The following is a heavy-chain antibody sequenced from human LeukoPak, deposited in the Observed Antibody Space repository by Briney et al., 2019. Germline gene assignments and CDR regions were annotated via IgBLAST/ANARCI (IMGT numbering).Heavy chain of an antibody. CDR3: VSRSESGWYDY. D-gene: IGHD6-19*01. J-gene: IGHJ4*02. V-gene: IGHV3-64D*09. CDR2: ITYNGGST. Sequence: PGGSLRLSCSASGFTFSSYSMHWVRQAPSQALEYVSAITYNGGSTYYGDSVRGRFTISRDNSENTLYLQMSSLRVEDTAIYYCVSRSESGWYDYWGQGTLVTVSS. CDR1: GFTFSSYS.